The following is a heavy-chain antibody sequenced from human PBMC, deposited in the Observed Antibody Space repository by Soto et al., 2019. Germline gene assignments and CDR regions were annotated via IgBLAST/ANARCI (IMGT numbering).Heavy chain of an antibody. D-gene: IGHD5-18*01. Sequence: PGGPLRLSCAASGFTFSSYWMSWVRQAPGKGLEWVANIKQDGSEKYYVDSVKGRFTISRDNAKNSLYLQMNSLRAEDTAVYYCARNGYSYGQSIYYYYGMNVWGQGTTVTVSS. V-gene: IGHV3-7*01. J-gene: IGHJ6*02. CDR3: ARNGYSYGQSIYYYYGMNV. CDR1: GFTFSSYW. CDR2: IKQDGSEK.